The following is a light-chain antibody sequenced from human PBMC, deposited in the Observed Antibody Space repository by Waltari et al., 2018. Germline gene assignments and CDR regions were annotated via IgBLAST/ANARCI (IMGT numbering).Light chain of an antibody. V-gene: IGKV3-20*01. Sequence: EIVLTQSTGTLSLSPGERATLSCRASQGVGKYLAWYQQRPGQAPRRLLYHASIRATGIPDRFSGSGYGTDFSLTISRLEPEDFAVYYCQKYDFLPATFGQGTTVEIK. CDR2: HAS. CDR3: QKYDFLPAT. J-gene: IGKJ1*01. CDR1: QGVGKY.